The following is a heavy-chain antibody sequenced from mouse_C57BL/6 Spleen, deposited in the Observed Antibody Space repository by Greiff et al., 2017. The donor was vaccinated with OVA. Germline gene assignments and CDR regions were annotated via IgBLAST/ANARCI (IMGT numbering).Heavy chain of an antibody. CDR2: IRSKSNNYAT. V-gene: IGHV10-1*01. J-gene: IGHJ4*01. D-gene: IGHD2-4*01. Sequence: DVQLVESGGGLVQPKGSLKLSCAASGFSFNTYAMNWVRQAPGKGLEWVARIRSKSNNYATYYADSVKDRFTISRDDSESMLYLQMNNLKTEDTAMYYCVIPYDYDGGGYYAMDYWGQGTSVTVSS. CDR1: GFSFNTYA. CDR3: VIPYDYDGGGYYAMDY.